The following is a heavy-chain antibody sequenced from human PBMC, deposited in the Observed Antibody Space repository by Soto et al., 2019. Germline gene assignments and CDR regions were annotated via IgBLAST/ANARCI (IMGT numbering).Heavy chain of an antibody. CDR2: ISYDGSNE. Sequence: PXVSLRLSCAASGFTFRNNGMHWVRQAPGKGLEWVALISYDGSNEFYADSVKGRFTISRDNSKNTLYLQMNSLRAEDTAVYYCAKRGPLGGYNLLVDYWGQGTLVTVSS. V-gene: IGHV3-30*18. D-gene: IGHD5-12*01. J-gene: IGHJ4*02. CDR1: GFTFRNNG. CDR3: AKRGPLGGYNLLVDY.